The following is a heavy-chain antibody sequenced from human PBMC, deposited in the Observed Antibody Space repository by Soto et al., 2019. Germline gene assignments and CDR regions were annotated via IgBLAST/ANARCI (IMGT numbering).Heavy chain of an antibody. D-gene: IGHD6-19*01. Sequence: EVQLVESGGGLVQPGGSLRLSCAAAGFTFSSYWMSWVRQAPGKGLEWVANIKQDGSEKYYVYSVKGRFTISRDNAKNSLYLQMNSLRAEDTAVYYGASVQWLAQTWGKGTMVTVSS. J-gene: IGHJ3*01. CDR2: IKQDGSEK. CDR3: ASVQWLAQT. V-gene: IGHV3-7*01. CDR1: GFTFSSYW.